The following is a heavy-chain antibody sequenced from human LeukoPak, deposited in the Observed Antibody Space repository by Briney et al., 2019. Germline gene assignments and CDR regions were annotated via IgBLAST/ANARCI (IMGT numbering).Heavy chain of an antibody. J-gene: IGHJ4*02. CDR3: ASIHGSGSYDY. CDR2: ISAYNGNT. D-gene: IGHD3-10*01. Sequence: ASVKVSCKASGGTFSSYAISWVRQAPGQGLEWMGWISAYNGNTNYAQKLQGRVTMTTDTSTSTAYMELRSLRSDDTAVYYCASIHGSGSYDYWGQGTLVTVSS. V-gene: IGHV1-18*01. CDR1: GGTFSSYA.